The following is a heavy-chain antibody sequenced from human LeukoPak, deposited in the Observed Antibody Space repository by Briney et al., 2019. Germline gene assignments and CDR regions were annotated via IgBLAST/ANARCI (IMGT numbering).Heavy chain of an antibody. V-gene: IGHV1-2*02. Sequence: ASVKVSCKASGYTLTGYYIHWVRQAPGQGREWMGWINLDSGATKYAQKFQGRVTMTRDTSISTAYMELNRLRSDDTDLYYCARDGVGISTTFDYWGQGTLVTVSS. D-gene: IGHD6-13*01. CDR3: ARDGVGISTTFDY. J-gene: IGHJ4*02. CDR2: INLDSGAT. CDR1: GYTLTGYY.